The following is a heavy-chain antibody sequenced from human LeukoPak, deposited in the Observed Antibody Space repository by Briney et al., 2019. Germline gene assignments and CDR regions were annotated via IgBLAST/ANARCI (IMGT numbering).Heavy chain of an antibody. CDR3: ARGTWIQLCFDY. V-gene: IGHV4-39*01. CDR1: GGSISSSSYY. J-gene: IGHJ4*02. CDR2: IYYSGST. D-gene: IGHD5-18*01. Sequence: KPSETLSLTCTVSGGSISSSSYYWGWIRQPPGKGLEWIGSIYYSGSTYYNPSLKSRLTISVDTSKNQFSLKLSSVTAADTAVYYCARGTWIQLCFDYWGQGTLVTVSS.